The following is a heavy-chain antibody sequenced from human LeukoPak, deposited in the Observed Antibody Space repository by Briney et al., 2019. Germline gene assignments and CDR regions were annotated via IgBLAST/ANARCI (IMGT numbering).Heavy chain of an antibody. Sequence: SETLSLTCAVYGGSFSGYYWSWIRQPAGKGLEWIGRIYTSGSTNYNPSLKSRVTISVDTSKNQFSLKLNSVTAADTAVYYCARCSGGESYYDLWSGYPNWFDPWGQGTLVTVSS. J-gene: IGHJ5*02. D-gene: IGHD3-3*01. CDR2: IYTSGST. V-gene: IGHV4-59*10. CDR3: ARCSGGESYYDLWSGYPNWFDP. CDR1: GGSFSGYY.